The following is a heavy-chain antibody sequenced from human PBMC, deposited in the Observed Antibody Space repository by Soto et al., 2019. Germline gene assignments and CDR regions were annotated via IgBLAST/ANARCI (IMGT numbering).Heavy chain of an antibody. CDR1: GFTFSSYG. CDR3: AKGQPGKTRYYFDY. V-gene: IGHV3-30*18. Sequence: PGGSLRLSCAASGFTFSSYGMHWVRQAPGKGLEWVAVISYDGSNKYYADSVKGRFTISRDNSKNTLYLQMNSLRAEDTAVYYCAKGQPGKTRYYFDYWGQGTLVTVSS. J-gene: IGHJ4*02. D-gene: IGHD6-13*01. CDR2: ISYDGSNK.